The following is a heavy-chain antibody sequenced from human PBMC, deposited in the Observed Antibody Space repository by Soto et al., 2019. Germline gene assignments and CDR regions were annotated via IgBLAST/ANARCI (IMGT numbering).Heavy chain of an antibody. CDR3: ARDQLVAAVYYGMDV. V-gene: IGHV3-33*01. D-gene: IGHD6-13*01. Sequence: GGSLRLSCAASGFTFSSYGMHWVRQAPGKGLEWVAVIWYDGSNKYYADSVKGRFTISRDNSKNTLYLQMNSLRAEDTAVYYCARDQLVAAVYYGMDVWGQGTTVTVSS. J-gene: IGHJ6*02. CDR1: GFTFSSYG. CDR2: IWYDGSNK.